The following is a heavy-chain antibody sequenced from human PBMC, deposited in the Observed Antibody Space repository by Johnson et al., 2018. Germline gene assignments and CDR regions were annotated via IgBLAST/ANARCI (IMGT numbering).Heavy chain of an antibody. V-gene: IGHV1-69*06. CDR2: IIPMFGTA. D-gene: IGHD2-8*01. J-gene: IGHJ6*02. Sequence: QVQLVESGAEVKKPGSSVKVSCKASGGMFSSPAISCVRQAPGQGLEWMGGIIPMFGTANYAQRFQDRLTITADKPTSTVYMELSSLRSEDTAIYYCAFCAQGFCYTGYFYGMDVWGQGTTVTVSS. CDR1: GGMFSSPA. CDR3: AFCAQGFCYTGYFYGMDV.